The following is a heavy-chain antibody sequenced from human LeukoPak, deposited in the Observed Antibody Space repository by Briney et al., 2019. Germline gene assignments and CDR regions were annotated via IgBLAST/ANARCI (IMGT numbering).Heavy chain of an antibody. D-gene: IGHD6-6*01. CDR3: ARPRIEYSSSVGAFDI. J-gene: IGHJ3*02. V-gene: IGHV3-21*01. Sequence: GGSLRLSCAASGFTFSSCSMNWVRQAPGKGLEWVSSISSSSSYIYYADSVKGRFTISRDNAKNSLYLQMNSLRAEDTAVYYCARPRIEYSSSVGAFDIWGQGTMVTVSS. CDR2: ISSSSSYI. CDR1: GFTFSSCS.